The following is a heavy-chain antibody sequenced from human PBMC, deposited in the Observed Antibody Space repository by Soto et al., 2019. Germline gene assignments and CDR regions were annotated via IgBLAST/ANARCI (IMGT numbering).Heavy chain of an antibody. CDR3: ARAHTPLYYGMDV. V-gene: IGHV4-4*02. CDR1: GGSISSSNW. CDR2: IYHSGST. J-gene: IGHJ6*02. Sequence: ETLSLTCAVSGGSISSSNWWSWVRQPPGKGLEWIGEIYHSGSTNYNPSLKSRVTISVDKSKNQFSLKLSSVTAADTAVYYCARAHTPLYYGMDVWGQWTTVTVSS.